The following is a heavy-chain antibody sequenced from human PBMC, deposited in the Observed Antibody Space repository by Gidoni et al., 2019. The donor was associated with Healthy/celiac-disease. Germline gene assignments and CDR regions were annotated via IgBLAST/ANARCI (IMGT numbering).Heavy chain of an antibody. CDR3: ARDSRAYYDILTGYYNEGFDP. CDR2: IWYDGSNK. V-gene: IGHV3-33*08. D-gene: IGHD3-9*01. J-gene: IGHJ5*02. Sequence: QVQLVESGGGVVQPGRSLRLSCAASGFTFSSYGMHWVRQAPGKGLEWVAVIWYDGSNKYYADSVKGRFTISRDNSKNTLYLQMNSLRAEDTAVYYCARDSRAYYDILTGYYNEGFDPWGQGTLVTVSS. CDR1: GFTFSSYG.